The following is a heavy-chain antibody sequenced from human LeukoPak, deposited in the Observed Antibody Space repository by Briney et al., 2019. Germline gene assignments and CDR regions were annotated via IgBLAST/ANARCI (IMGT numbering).Heavy chain of an antibody. CDR3: ARADESLVYGMDV. V-gene: IGHV4-59*08. Sequence: PSETLSLTCTVSDGSITSDYWSWIRQSPGKGLEWIGYFSYSGSTHYSPSLTSRVAISVDTSRNQLSLKLKSVTAADTAIYYCARADESLVYGMDVWGQGTTVIVSS. CDR1: DGSITSDY. CDR2: FSYSGST. J-gene: IGHJ6*02.